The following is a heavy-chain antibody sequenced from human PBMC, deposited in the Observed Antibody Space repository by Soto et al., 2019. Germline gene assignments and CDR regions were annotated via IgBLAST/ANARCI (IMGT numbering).Heavy chain of an antibody. CDR2: ISWNSGSI. V-gene: IGHV3-9*01. CDR3: AKGPNGGYDSSGYYYFDY. Sequence: GGSLRLSCAASGFTFDDYAMHWVRQAPGKGLEWVSGISWNSGSIVYADSVKGRFTISRDNAKNSLYLQMNSLRAEDTALYYCAKGPNGGYDSSGYYYFDYWGQGTLVTVSS. J-gene: IGHJ4*02. D-gene: IGHD3-22*01. CDR1: GFTFDDYA.